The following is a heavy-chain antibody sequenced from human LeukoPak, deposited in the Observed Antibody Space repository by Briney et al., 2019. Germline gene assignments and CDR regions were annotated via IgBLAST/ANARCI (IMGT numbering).Heavy chain of an antibody. CDR1: GLTFSSSW. D-gene: IGHD5-18*01. CDR3: ARDLAYSRLDY. J-gene: IGHJ4*02. CDR2: INPDGNEK. V-gene: IGHV3-7*01. Sequence: GGSLRLSCAVSGLTFSSSWMDWVRQAPGKGLEWVASINPDGNEKYSADSVKGRFTISRDNAENSLHLQMNSLRVEDTAFYYCARDLAYSRLDYWGQGMLVTVSS.